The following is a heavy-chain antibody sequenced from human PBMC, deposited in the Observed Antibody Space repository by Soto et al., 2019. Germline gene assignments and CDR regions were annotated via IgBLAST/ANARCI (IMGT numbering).Heavy chain of an antibody. CDR3: AREGYDFWSGYYTGIDY. CDR2: TYYSGST. J-gene: IGHJ4*02. Sequence: SETLSLTCTVSGGSISSGDYYWSWIRQPPGKGLEWIGYTYYSGSTYYNPSLKSRVTISVDTSKNQFSLKLSSVTAADTAVYYCAREGYDFWSGYYTGIDYWGQGTLVTVSS. CDR1: GGSISSGDYY. D-gene: IGHD3-3*01. V-gene: IGHV4-30-4*01.